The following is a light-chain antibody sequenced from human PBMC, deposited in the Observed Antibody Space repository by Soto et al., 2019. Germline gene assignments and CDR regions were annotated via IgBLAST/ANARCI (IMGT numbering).Light chain of an antibody. V-gene: IGKV1-5*03. CDR3: QQYDNYPLT. J-gene: IGKJ4*01. Sequence: DIQMAQSPFTLSANVGDRISITCRASQTISTWLAWYQQKPGKAPNLLIYQASTLETGVPSRFSGSGSGTEFTLTISGLQPDDFATYYCQQYDNYPLTFGGGTKVEI. CDR2: QAS. CDR1: QTISTW.